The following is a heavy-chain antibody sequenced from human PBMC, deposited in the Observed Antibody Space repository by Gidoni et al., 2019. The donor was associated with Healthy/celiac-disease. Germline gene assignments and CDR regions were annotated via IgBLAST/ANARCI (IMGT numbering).Heavy chain of an antibody. D-gene: IGHD5-12*01. CDR3: ARDGRDGYNYVDY. Sequence: QVQLVESGGGVVKPGRSLRLSCAAVGFTFSSYAMHWVRQAPGKGLEWVAVISYDGSNKYYADSVKGRFTISRDNSKNTLYLQMNSLRAEDTAVYYCARDGRDGYNYVDYWGQGTLVTVSS. V-gene: IGHV3-30-3*01. J-gene: IGHJ4*02. CDR2: ISYDGSNK. CDR1: GFTFSSYA.